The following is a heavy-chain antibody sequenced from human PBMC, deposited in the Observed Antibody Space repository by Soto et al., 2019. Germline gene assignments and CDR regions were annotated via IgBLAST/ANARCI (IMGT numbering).Heavy chain of an antibody. CDR2: IYTSGST. CDR1: GVFISSYY. CDR3: RGHVDLAFEELGQHVVRP. Sequence: SEPLFLTNSGSGVFISSYYWSLSLQPAGQGMEWIGRIYTSGSTNYNPSLKSRCTMSVDTSKNQFSLKLSSVTAADTAVYYCRGHVDLAFEELGQHVVRPRGWGT. D-gene: IGHD3-10*01. J-gene: IGHJ1*01. V-gene: IGHV4-4*07.